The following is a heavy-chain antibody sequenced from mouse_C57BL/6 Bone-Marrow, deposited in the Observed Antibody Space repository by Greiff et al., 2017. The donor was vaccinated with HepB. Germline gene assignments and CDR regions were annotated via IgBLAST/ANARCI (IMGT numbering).Heavy chain of an antibody. CDR1: GYTFTSYW. Sequence: QVQLQQPGAELVMPGASVKLSCKASGYTFTSYWMHWVKQRPGQGLEWIGEIDPSDSYTNYNQKFKGKSTLTVDKSSSPAYMQLSSLTSEDSAVYYCARRGPRDYWGQGTSVTVSS. J-gene: IGHJ4*01. V-gene: IGHV1-69*01. CDR2: IDPSDSYT. CDR3: ARRGPRDY.